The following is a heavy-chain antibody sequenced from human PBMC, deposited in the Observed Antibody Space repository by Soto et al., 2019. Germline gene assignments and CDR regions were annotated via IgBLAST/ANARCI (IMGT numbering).Heavy chain of an antibody. J-gene: IGHJ4*02. V-gene: IGHV3-9*01. CDR1: GFTFDDYA. CDR2: ISWNSGSI. D-gene: IGHD3-10*01. CDR3: AKDPDYYGSGMDY. Sequence: EVQLVESGGGLVQPGRSLRLSCAASGFTFDDYAMHWVRQAPGKGLEWVSGISWNSGSIGYADSVKGRFTISRDNAKNSLYLQMNSLRAEDTALYYCAKDPDYYGSGMDYWGKGSLVTVSS.